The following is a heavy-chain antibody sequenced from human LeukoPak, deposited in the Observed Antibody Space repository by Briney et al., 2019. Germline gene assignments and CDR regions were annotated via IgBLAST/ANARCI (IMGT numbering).Heavy chain of an antibody. D-gene: IGHD6-19*01. Sequence: SVKVSCKASGYTFTDYYIHWVRQAPGQGLEWMGGIIPIFGTANYAQKFQGRVTITTDESTSTAYMELSSLRSEDTAVYYCARWRYSSGNWFDPWGQGTLVTVSS. J-gene: IGHJ5*02. CDR2: IIPIFGTA. CDR3: ARWRYSSGNWFDP. V-gene: IGHV1-69*05. CDR1: GYTFTDYY.